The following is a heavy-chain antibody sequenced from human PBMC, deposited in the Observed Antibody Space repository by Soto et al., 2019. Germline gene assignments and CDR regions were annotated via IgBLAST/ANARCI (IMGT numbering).Heavy chain of an antibody. J-gene: IGHJ3*02. CDR2: IWYDGSNK. Sequence: GGSLRLSCSASRFTFSSYGMHWVRPAPGKGLEWVAVIWYDGSNKYYADSVKGRFTISRDNSKNTLYLQMNSLRAEDTAVYYCARDRYYYDSRRRYMGGAFDIWGQGTMVTVSS. V-gene: IGHV3-33*01. CDR3: ARDRYYYDSRRRYMGGAFDI. D-gene: IGHD3-22*01. CDR1: RFTFSSYG.